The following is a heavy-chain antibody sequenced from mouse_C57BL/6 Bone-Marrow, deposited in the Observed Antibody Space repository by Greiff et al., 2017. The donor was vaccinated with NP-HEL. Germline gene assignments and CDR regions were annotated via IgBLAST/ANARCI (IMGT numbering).Heavy chain of an antibody. CDR3: ARCGDYLYYFDY. CDR2: IDPEDGET. V-gene: IGHV14-2*01. J-gene: IGHJ2*01. D-gene: IGHD2-13*01. Sequence: VQLQQSGAELVKPGASVKLSCTASGFNIKDYYMHWVKQRTEQGLEWIGRIDPEDGETKYAPKFQGKATISADTSYHPAYLQLSSRTSEDTAVYYCARCGDYLYYFDYWGQGTTLTVSS. CDR1: GFNIKDYY.